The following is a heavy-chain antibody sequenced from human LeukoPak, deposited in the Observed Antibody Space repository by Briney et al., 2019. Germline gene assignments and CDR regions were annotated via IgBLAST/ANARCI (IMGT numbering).Heavy chain of an antibody. CDR2: MNPNSGNT. CDR3: AKNLALTGEFDS. J-gene: IGHJ4*02. Sequence: ASVKVSCKASGYTFTSYDINWVRQATGQGLEWMGWMNPNSGNTGYAQEFQGRVTMTRNTSISTAYMELSSLRSEDTAVYYCAKNLALTGEFDSWGQGTLVTVSS. CDR1: GYTFTSYD. V-gene: IGHV1-8*01. D-gene: IGHD1-20*01.